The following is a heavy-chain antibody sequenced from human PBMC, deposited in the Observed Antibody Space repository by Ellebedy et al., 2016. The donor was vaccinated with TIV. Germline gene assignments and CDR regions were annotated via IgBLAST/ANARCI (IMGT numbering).Heavy chain of an antibody. J-gene: IGHJ5*02. V-gene: IGHV4-39*07. D-gene: IGHD3-22*01. CDR1: GGSITTNTHY. Sequence: MPSETLSLTCTVSGGSITTNTHYRGWIRQSPGAGLEWIGSVYRSGTPYYHPSLKSRVTVSVDTSKNQFSLKLTSMTAADTAIYYCARSTMTGLNWFDTWGQGALVTVSS. CDR3: ARSTMTGLNWFDT. CDR2: VYRSGTP.